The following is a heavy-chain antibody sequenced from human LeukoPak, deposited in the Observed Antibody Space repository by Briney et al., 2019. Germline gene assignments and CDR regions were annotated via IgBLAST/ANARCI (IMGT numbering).Heavy chain of an antibody. Sequence: SETLSLTCAVSGGSISSGGYSWSWIRQPPGKGLEWIGYIYHSGSTYCNPSLKSRVTISVDRSKNQFSLKLSSVTAADTAVYYCARVRYYDSSGYYPSSYYFDYWGQGTLVTVSS. CDR1: GGSISSGGYS. J-gene: IGHJ4*02. CDR2: IYHSGST. D-gene: IGHD3-22*01. CDR3: ARVRYYDSSGYYPSSYYFDY. V-gene: IGHV4-30-2*01.